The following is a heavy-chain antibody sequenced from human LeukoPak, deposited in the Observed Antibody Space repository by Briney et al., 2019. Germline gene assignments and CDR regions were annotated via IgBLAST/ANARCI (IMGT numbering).Heavy chain of an antibody. CDR2: IKSKTDGRTT. Sequence: PGGSLTLSCAASGFPFSNAWMSWVRQAPGKGLEWVGRIKSKTDGRTTDYAAPVKGRFTISRDDSKNTLYLKMNSLKTEDTAVYYCTTDQDYYDRSGYYYHFDYWGQGTLVTVSS. J-gene: IGHJ4*02. V-gene: IGHV3-15*01. D-gene: IGHD3-22*01. CDR1: GFPFSNAW. CDR3: TTDQDYYDRSGYYYHFDY.